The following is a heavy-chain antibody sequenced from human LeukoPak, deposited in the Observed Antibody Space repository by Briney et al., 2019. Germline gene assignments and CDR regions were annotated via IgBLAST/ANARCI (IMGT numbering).Heavy chain of an antibody. CDR3: AREAYAYAMDV. Sequence: GGSLRLSCAASGFTFSSYAMSWVRQAPGKGLEYVSAISSNGGSTYYANSVKGRFTISRDNSKNTLYLQMGSLRAEDMAVYYCAREAYAYAMDVWGKGTTVTVSS. D-gene: IGHD2-21*01. CDR1: GFTFSSYA. J-gene: IGHJ6*03. CDR2: ISSNGGST. V-gene: IGHV3-64*01.